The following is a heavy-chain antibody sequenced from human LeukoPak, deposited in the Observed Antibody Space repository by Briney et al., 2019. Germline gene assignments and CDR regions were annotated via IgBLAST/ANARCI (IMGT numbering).Heavy chain of an antibody. V-gene: IGHV1-18*01. CDR3: ARDVSPYSSGNWFDP. J-gene: IGHJ5*02. CDR1: GYTFTSYG. D-gene: IGHD6-25*01. Sequence: ASVKVSCKASGYTFTSYGISWLRQAPGQGLEWMGWISAYNGNTNYAQKLQGRVTMTTDTSTSTAYMELRSLRSDDTAVYYCARDVSPYSSGNWFDPWGQGTLVTVSS. CDR2: ISAYNGNT.